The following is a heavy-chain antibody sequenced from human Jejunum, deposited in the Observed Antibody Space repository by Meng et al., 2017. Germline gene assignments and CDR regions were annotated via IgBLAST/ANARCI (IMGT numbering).Heavy chain of an antibody. CDR1: GGSLRTGAYY. V-gene: IGHV4-31*03. J-gene: IGHJ5*02. CDR2: IYYTGST. D-gene: IGHD1-7*01. CDR3: ARLGITETIGGFDP. Sequence: QGQVQAASPGLVKPSQTLSLTCTVSGGSLRTGAYYWSWIRQHPGKGLEWIGYIYYTGSTFYNPSLKSRVSISLETSKNQFSLKVTSVTAADTAFYYCARLGITETIGGFDPWGQGILVTVSS.